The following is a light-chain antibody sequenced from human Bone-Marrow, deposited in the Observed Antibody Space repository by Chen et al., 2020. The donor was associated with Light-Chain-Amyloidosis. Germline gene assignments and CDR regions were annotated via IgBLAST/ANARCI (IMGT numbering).Light chain of an antibody. V-gene: IGLV1-51*01. CDR1: SSNIGNSY. CDR3: ETRDSRLHWV. Sequence: QSVLTQPPSVSAAPGQKVTISCSGNSSNIGNSYVSWYQQLPGTAPKLLIYDTSNRPSGTPDVFSGHECGTSSTLGNPGLQPGGEFVCYWETRDSRLHWVFGGGTTLTGL. J-gene: IGLJ3*02. CDR2: DTS.